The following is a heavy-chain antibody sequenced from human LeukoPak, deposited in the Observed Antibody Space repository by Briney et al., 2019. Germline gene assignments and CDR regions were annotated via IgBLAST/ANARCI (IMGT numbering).Heavy chain of an antibody. CDR1: GYTFTNYG. CDR3: ARGETGTSFDWFDP. Sequence: ASVKVSCKTSGYTFTNYGVYWVRQAPGQGLEWMGWISGYNGNTNYAQNLQGRVTMTTDTSTNTVYMELRRLRSDDTAVYYCARGETGTSFDWFDPWGQGTLVTVSS. J-gene: IGHJ5*02. V-gene: IGHV1-18*01. D-gene: IGHD1-7*01. CDR2: ISGYNGNT.